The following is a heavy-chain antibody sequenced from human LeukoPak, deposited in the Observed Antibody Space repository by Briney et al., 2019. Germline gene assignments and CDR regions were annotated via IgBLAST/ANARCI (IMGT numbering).Heavy chain of an antibody. J-gene: IGHJ4*02. V-gene: IGHV3-30*02. CDR1: GFTFSSYG. Sequence: PGGSLRLSCAASGFTFSSYGMHWVRQAPGKGLEWVAFIRYDGSNKYYADSVKGRFTISRDNSKNTLYLQMNSLRAEDTAVYYCAKTRGSSGRGYFDYWGQGTLVTVSS. D-gene: IGHD6-13*01. CDR2: IRYDGSNK. CDR3: AKTRGSSGRGYFDY.